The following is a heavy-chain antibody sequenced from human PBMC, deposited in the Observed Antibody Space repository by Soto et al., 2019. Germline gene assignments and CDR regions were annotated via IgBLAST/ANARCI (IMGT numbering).Heavy chain of an antibody. V-gene: IGHV3-13*01. D-gene: IGHD3-3*01. J-gene: IGHJ3*02. CDR1: GFTFSSYD. Sequence: GGSLRLSCAASGFTFSSYDMHWVRQATGKGLEWVSAIGTAGDTYYPGSVKGRFTISRENAKNSLYLQMNSLRAEDTAVYYCARGLTYYDFWSGYSYDAFDIWGQGTMVTV. CDR2: IGTAGDT. CDR3: ARGLTYYDFWSGYSYDAFDI.